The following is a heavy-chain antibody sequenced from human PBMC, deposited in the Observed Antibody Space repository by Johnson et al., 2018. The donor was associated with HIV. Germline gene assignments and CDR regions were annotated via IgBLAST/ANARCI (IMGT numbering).Heavy chain of an antibody. Sequence: VQLVESGGGLVKPGGSLRLSCAASGFTVSSNYMSWVRQAPGKGLEWVSVIYSGGSTYYADSVKGRFTISRDNAKNTLYLQLNSLRVEDTAIYYCARAQLLADDAFNNWGQGTMVTVSS. CDR3: ARAQLLADDAFNN. J-gene: IGHJ3*02. CDR1: GFTVSSNY. D-gene: IGHD6-6*01. CDR2: IYSGGST. V-gene: IGHV3-66*01.